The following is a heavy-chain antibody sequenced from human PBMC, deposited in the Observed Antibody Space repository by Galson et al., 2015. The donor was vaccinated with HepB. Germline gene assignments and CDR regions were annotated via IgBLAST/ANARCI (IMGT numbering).Heavy chain of an antibody. CDR2: ISYDGSNK. V-gene: IGHV3-30*04. D-gene: IGHD1-26*01. CDR3: ARARWELPTFDY. CDR1: GFTFSSYA. Sequence: SLRLSCAASGFTFSSYAMHWVRQAPGKGLEWVAVISYDGSNKYYADSVKGRFTISRDNSKNTLYLQMNSLRAEDTAVYYCARARWELPTFDYWGQGTLVTVSS. J-gene: IGHJ4*02.